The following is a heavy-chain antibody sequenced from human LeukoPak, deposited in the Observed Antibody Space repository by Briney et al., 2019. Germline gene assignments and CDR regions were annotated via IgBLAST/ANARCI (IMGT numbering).Heavy chain of an antibody. V-gene: IGHV3-48*03. CDR3: ARGGYYDSSGYYYVGYFHH. CDR2: ISFSGSTI. CDR1: GGSIRSSSYY. D-gene: IGHD3-22*01. J-gene: IGHJ1*01. Sequence: LSLTCTVSGGSIRSSSYYWGWLRQPPGKGLEWVSYISFSGSTIYYADAVKGPFTISRDNAKNSLYVQMNSLRAQDTAVYYRARGGYYDSSGYYYVGYFHHWGQGTLVTVSS.